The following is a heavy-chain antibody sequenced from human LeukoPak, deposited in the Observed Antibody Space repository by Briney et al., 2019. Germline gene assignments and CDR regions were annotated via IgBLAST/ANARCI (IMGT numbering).Heavy chain of an antibody. CDR2: IYHSGNT. Sequence: PSETLSLTCAVSGGSISSYYWSWIRQSPGKGLEWIAYIYHSGNTNYNPSFKSRVTISVDTSKNQFSLKLTSVAAADTAIYYCARQPSGTAAFDIWGQKTMVTVSS. J-gene: IGHJ3*02. D-gene: IGHD1/OR15-1a*01. V-gene: IGHV4-59*08. CDR1: GGSISSYY. CDR3: ARQPSGTAAFDI.